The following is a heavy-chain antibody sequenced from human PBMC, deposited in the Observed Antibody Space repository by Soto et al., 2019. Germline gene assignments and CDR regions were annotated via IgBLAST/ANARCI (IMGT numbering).Heavy chain of an antibody. V-gene: IGHV4-30-2*02. CDR3: VKGIGNYWALDY. CDR2: IYHSGST. Sequence: PSETLSLTCAFSGFSIISGGYSWSWIRQPPGKGLEWIGYIYHSGSTYYNPSLKSRVTISRDNSKNTLYLQMNSLRAEDTAVYYCVKGIGNYWALDYWGQGTLVTVS. J-gene: IGHJ4*02. D-gene: IGHD1-26*01. CDR1: GFSIISGGYS.